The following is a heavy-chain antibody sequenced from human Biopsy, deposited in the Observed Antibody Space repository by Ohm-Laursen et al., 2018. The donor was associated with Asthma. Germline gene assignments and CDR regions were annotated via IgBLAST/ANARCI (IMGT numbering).Heavy chain of an antibody. Sequence: SLRLSCAAAGFTFDDYGMHWVRQAPGKGLEWVSGISWNSGSIGYADSVKGRFTISRDNAKNSLYLQMNSLRVEDTALYYCAKATLGDIGKDYWGQGTPVTVSS. CDR1: GFTFDDYG. J-gene: IGHJ4*02. CDR2: ISWNSGSI. D-gene: IGHD2-21*01. V-gene: IGHV3-9*01. CDR3: AKATLGDIGKDY.